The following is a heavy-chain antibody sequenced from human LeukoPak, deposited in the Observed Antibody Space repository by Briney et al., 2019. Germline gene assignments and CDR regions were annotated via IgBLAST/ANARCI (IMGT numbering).Heavy chain of an antibody. D-gene: IGHD6-13*01. J-gene: IGHJ4*02. Sequence: GGSLRLSCAVSGFTFSGEAMGWVRQLPGVGLEWVSTISPAGGTTYYAESMKGRFTISRDNSKSTLYLQMNSLRVEDTAVYYCTKVRSGSSSWALRVFDYWGQGALVTVSS. V-gene: IGHV3-23*01. CDR3: TKVRSGSSSWALRVFDY. CDR1: GFTFSGEA. CDR2: ISPAGGTT.